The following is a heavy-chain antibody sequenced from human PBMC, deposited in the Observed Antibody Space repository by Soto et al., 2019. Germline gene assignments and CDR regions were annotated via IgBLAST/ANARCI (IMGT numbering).Heavy chain of an antibody. Sequence: SETQSLTCTVSGGSISSYYWSWIRQPPGKGLEWIGYIYYSGSTNYNPSLKSRVTISVDTSKNQFSLKLSSVTAADTAVYYCARGYNWEALNFDYWGQGTLVTVSS. D-gene: IGHD1-20*01. J-gene: IGHJ4*02. CDR2: IYYSGST. CDR3: ARGYNWEALNFDY. V-gene: IGHV4-59*01. CDR1: GGSISSYY.